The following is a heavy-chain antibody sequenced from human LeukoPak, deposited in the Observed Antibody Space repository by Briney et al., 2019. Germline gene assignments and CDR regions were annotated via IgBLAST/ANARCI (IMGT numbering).Heavy chain of an antibody. CDR2: ISTSSTYI. V-gene: IGHV3-21*01. D-gene: IGHD1-20*01. J-gene: IGHJ4*02. CDR1: GLTFRNFA. Sequence: GGSLRLSCAASGLTFRNFAMNWVRQAPGKGLEWVSSISTSSTYIYYADSVKGRFTISRDNAKNSLYLQMNSLRAEDTAVYYCARDPPFIIGTTFFDYWGQGTLVTVSS. CDR3: ARDPPFIIGTTFFDY.